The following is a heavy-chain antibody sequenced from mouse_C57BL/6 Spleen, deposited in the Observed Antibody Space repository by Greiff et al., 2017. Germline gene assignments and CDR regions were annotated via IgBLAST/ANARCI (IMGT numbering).Heavy chain of an antibody. CDR2: IDPETGGT. J-gene: IGHJ2*01. D-gene: IGHD1-1*01. V-gene: IGHV1-15*01. Sequence: QVQLQQSGAELVRPGASVTLSCKASGYTFTDYEMHWVKQTPVHGLEWLGAIDPETGGTAYNQKFKGKAILTADKSSSTAYMELRSLASEDSAVYYGTAGSSCVENYWGQGTTLTVSS. CDR1: GYTFTDYE. CDR3: TAGSSCVENY.